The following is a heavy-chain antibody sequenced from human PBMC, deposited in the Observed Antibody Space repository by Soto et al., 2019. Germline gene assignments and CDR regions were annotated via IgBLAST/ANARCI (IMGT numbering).Heavy chain of an antibody. CDR2: VIPIFDLA. J-gene: IGHJ6*02. Sequence: QVQLVQSGAEVKEPGSSVKVSCRASGGTFSTYGIYWVRQAPGQGLEWMGGVIPIFDLANIAQNFQGRVTFTADKSTSTAYMYLSSLRSEDTAVYYCARRGELSRDYYYYGMDVWGQGTTVTVSS. CDR3: ARRGELSRDYYYYGMDV. V-gene: IGHV1-69*17. D-gene: IGHD1-1*01. CDR1: GGTFSTYG.